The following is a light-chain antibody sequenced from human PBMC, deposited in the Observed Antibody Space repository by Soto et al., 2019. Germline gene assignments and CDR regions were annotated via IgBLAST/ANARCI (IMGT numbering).Light chain of an antibody. CDR2: GAS. CDR1: QSVSSSY. J-gene: IGKJ3*01. CDR3: QQYGSSPFT. V-gene: IGKV3-20*01. Sequence: LSPGERATLSCRASQSVSSSYLAWYQQKPGQAPRLLIYGASSRATGIPDRFSGSGSGTDFTLTISRLEPEDFAVYYCQQYGSSPFTFGPGTKVDIK.